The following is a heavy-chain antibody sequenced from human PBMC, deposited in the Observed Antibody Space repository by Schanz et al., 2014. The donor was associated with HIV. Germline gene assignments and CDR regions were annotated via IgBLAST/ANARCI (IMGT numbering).Heavy chain of an antibody. Sequence: AQLVESGGGLVQPGGSRRLSCAVSGLPFSTSAMSWVRQAPGKGLEWVSTISGSGAGTYYADSVKGRFTISRDNSKNTLYLQMNSLRVEDTAVYYCAKENPINYYSHGGPFDIWGQGTMLTVSS. D-gene: IGHD3-10*01. CDR3: AKENPINYYSHGGPFDI. CDR1: GLPFSTSA. CDR2: ISGSGAGT. V-gene: IGHV3-23*04. J-gene: IGHJ3*02.